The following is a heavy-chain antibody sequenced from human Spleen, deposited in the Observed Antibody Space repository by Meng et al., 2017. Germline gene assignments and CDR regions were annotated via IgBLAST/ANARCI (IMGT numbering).Heavy chain of an antibody. CDR1: GGALSGFY. J-gene: IGHJ2*01. CDR3: ARGVVGDYWYFDL. V-gene: IGHV4-34*01. CDR2: INHSGST. Sequence: QVQLQQGGGGLLKPSETLSLTRTVDGGALSGFYWTWIRQPPGKGLEWIGEINHSGSTNYNPSLKSRVTMSIDTSKNQISLKLSSVTAADTAVYYCARGVVGDYWYFDLWGRGTLVTVSS. D-gene: IGHD3-10*01.